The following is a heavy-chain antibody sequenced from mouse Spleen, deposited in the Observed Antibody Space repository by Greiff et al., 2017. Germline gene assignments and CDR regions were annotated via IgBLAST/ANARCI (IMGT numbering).Heavy chain of an antibody. Sequence: EVQVVESGGGLVQSGRSLRLSCATSGFTFSDFYMEWVRQAPGKGLEWIAASRNKANDYTTEYSASVKGWFIVSRDTSQSILYLQMNALRAEDTAIYYCARDAYYGNYDWYFDVWGAGTTVTVSS. V-gene: IGHV7-1*01. J-gene: IGHJ1*01. CDR1: GFTFSDFY. CDR3: ARDAYYGNYDWYFDV. CDR2: SRNKANDYTT. D-gene: IGHD2-1*01.